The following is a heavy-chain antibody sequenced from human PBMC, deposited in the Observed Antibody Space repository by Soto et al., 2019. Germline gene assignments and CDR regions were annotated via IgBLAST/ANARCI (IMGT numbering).Heavy chain of an antibody. V-gene: IGHV4-34*01. D-gene: IGHD1-26*01. CDR3: ARIGSGSYYRDFDY. CDR1: GGSFSGYY. Sequence: ETLSLTCAVYGGSFSGYYWSWIRQPPGKGLEWIGEINHSGSTNYNPSLKSRVTIPVDTSKNQFSLKLSSVTAADTAVYYCARIGSGSYYRDFDYWGQGTLVTVSS. CDR2: INHSGST. J-gene: IGHJ4*02.